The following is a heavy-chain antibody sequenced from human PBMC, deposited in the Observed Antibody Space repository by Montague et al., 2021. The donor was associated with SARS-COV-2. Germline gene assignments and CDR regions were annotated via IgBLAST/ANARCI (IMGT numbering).Heavy chain of an antibody. CDR1: GDSVSSNSAA. CDR3: ARQPLGYDFVYYYYGMDV. CDR2: TYYRSKWYN. J-gene: IGHJ6*02. D-gene: IGHD5-12*01. Sequence: CAISGDSVSSNSAAWNWIRQSPPRGLEWLGRTYYRSKWYNDYAVSVKSRITINPDTSKNQFSLQLNSVTPEDTAVYYCARQPLGYDFVYYYYGMDVWGQGTTVTVSS. V-gene: IGHV6-1*01.